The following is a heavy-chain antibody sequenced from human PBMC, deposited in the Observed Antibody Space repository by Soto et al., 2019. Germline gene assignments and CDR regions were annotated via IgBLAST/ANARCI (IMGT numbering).Heavy chain of an antibody. CDR1: GFAFNNYG. Sequence: PGGSLRLSCTVSGFAFNNYGINWVRQAPGKGLEWVSSISKSDYTYYSDSVKGRFAISRDNAKSSVSLQMNTLRVEDTAVYYCAREAGIAGALNWFDPWGQGTLVTVSS. V-gene: IGHV3-21*01. D-gene: IGHD6-19*01. CDR2: ISKSDYT. J-gene: IGHJ5*02. CDR3: AREAGIAGALNWFDP.